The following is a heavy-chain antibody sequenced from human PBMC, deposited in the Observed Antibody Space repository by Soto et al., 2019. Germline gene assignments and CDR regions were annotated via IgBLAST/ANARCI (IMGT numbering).Heavy chain of an antibody. CDR1: GYTFTSYG. D-gene: IGHD3-9*01. CDR2: ISAYNGNT. J-gene: IGHJ6*02. CDR3: ARDYFDTDRGNPATEYCYYGMDV. Sequence: QVQLVQSGAEVKKPGASVKVSCKASGYTFTSYGISWVRQAPGQGLEWMGWISAYNGNTNYAQKLPGRVTMTTDTSTSTAYMELRSLRSDDTAVYYCARDYFDTDRGNPATEYCYYGMDVWGQGTTVTVSS. V-gene: IGHV1-18*01.